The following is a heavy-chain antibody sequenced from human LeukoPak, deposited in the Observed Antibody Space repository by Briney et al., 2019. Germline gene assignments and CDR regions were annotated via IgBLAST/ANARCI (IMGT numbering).Heavy chain of an antibody. CDR3: ARRRWGSSGYYYPDAFDI. CDR2: ISSSSSTI. D-gene: IGHD3-22*01. V-gene: IGHV3-48*01. Sequence: GGSLRLSCAASGFTFSSYSMNWVRQAPGKWLEWVSYISSSSSTIYYADSVKGRFTISRDNAKNSLYLQMNSLRAEDTAVYYCARRRWGSSGYYYPDAFDIWGQGTMVTVSS. J-gene: IGHJ3*02. CDR1: GFTFSSYS.